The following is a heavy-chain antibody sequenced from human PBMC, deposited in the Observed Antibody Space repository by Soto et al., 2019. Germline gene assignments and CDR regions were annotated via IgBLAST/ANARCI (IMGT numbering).Heavy chain of an antibody. D-gene: IGHD6-6*01. CDR2: IYYSGST. CDR3: ARAGSSSGDYFDY. V-gene: IGHV4-30-4*01. Sequence: SETLSLTCTVSGGSISSGFYYWSWIRQPPGKGLEWIGYIYYSGSTYYNPSLKSRVTISGDTSKNQFSLKLSSVTAADTAVYYCARAGSSSGDYFDYWAQGTLVTVSS. J-gene: IGHJ4*02. CDR1: GGSISSGFYY.